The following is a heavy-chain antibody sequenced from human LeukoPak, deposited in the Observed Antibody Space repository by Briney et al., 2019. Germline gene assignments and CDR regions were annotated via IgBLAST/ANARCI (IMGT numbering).Heavy chain of an antibody. CDR3: AADLRFLEWSDS. Sequence: ASVKVSCKASGYTFTAYYMHWVRQAPGQGLEWMGWINPNNGDTNYAQKFQGRVTMTRDTSISTTYMELSRLRSDDTAVYCCAADLRFLEWSDSWGQGTLVTVSS. V-gene: IGHV1-2*02. J-gene: IGHJ5*01. D-gene: IGHD3-3*01. CDR2: INPNNGDT. CDR1: GYTFTAYY.